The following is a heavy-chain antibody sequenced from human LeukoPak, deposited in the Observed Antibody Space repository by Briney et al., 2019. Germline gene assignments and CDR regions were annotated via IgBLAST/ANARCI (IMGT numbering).Heavy chain of an antibody. CDR3: ATGPSGKNYDILTGS. D-gene: IGHD3-9*01. J-gene: IGHJ5*02. V-gene: IGHV1-24*01. CDR2: FDPEDGET. Sequence: RASVKVSCKVSGYTLTELSMHWVRQAPGKGLEWMGGFDPEDGETIYAQKFQGRVTMTEDTSTDTAYMELSSLRSEDTAVYYCATGPSGKNYDILTGSWGQGTLVTVSA. CDR1: GYTLTELS.